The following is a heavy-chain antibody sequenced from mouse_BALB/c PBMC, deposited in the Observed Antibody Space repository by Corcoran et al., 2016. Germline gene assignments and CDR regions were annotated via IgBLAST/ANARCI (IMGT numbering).Heavy chain of an antibody. D-gene: IGHD1-1*01. J-gene: IGHJ2*01. CDR2: INPRRGGT. Sequence: EVLLQQSGPELVKPGASVKIPCKASGYTFTDYNMDWVRQSHGKSLEWIGDINPRRGGTIYNQTFKGKATLTVDKSSSTAYMELRSLTSEDTAVYYGARWGITTFDYWGQGTTVTVSS. CDR1: GYTFTDYN. V-gene: IGHV1-18*01. CDR3: ARWGITTFDY.